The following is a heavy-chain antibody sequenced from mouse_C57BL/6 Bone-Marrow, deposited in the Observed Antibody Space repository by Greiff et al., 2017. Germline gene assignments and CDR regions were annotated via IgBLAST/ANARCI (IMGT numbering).Heavy chain of an antibody. Sequence: EVHLVESGGGLVKPGGSLKLSCAASGFTFSSYAMSWVRQTPEKSLEWVATISDGGSYTYYPDNVKGRSTISRDNATNNLYLQLSHLKSEDTAVYYCAPNWSYYAMDYWGQGTSVTVSS. J-gene: IGHJ4*01. D-gene: IGHD4-1*01. V-gene: IGHV5-4*01. CDR3: APNWSYYAMDY. CDR1: GFTFSSYA. CDR2: ISDGGSYT.